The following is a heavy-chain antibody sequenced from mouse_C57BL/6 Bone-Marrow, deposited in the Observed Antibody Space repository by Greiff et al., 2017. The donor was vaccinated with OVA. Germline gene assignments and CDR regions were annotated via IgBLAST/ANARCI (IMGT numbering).Heavy chain of an antibody. J-gene: IGHJ3*01. CDR3: ARTIIYDGYRFAY. CDR1: GYTFTSYW. Sequence: VQLQQPGAELVRPGSSVKLSCKASGYTFTSYWMHWVKQRPIQGLEWIGNIDPSDSETHYNQKFKDKATLTVDKSSSTAYMQLSSLTSEDSAVYYCARTIIYDGYRFAYWGQGTLVTVSA. V-gene: IGHV1-52*01. D-gene: IGHD2-3*01. CDR2: IDPSDSET.